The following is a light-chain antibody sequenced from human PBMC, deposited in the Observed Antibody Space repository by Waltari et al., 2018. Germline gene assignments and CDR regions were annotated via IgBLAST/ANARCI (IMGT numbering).Light chain of an antibody. V-gene: IGKV3-15*01. CDR2: GAS. J-gene: IGKJ3*01. Sequence: ETVMTQSPATLSVSPGERVTFSCRASLSVGNKFAWYHQKPGQAPRLLIYGASTRATGIPARFSGSGSGTEFTLTISSLQSEDFAVYYCQQADNWPPLFTFGPGTKVDIK. CDR3: QQADNWPPLFT. CDR1: LSVGNK.